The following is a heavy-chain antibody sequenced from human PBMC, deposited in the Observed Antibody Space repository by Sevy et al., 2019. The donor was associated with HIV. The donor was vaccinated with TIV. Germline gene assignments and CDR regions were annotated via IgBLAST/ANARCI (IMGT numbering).Heavy chain of an antibody. Sequence: ASVKVSCKASGYTFTNYGISWVRQAPGQGLEWMGWINVYNGDTVYAQKVQGRVTVTTDTSTSTAYMELRSLRSDDTAVYYCARGLYMSSWEAWFDPWGQRTLVTVSS. V-gene: IGHV1-18*04. CDR2: INVYNGDT. J-gene: IGHJ5*02. D-gene: IGHD6-13*01. CDR1: GYTFTNYG. CDR3: ARGLYMSSWEAWFDP.